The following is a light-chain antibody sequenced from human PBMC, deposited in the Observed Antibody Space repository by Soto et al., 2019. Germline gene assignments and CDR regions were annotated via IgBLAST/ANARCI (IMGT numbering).Light chain of an antibody. J-gene: IGKJ1*01. V-gene: IGKV3-20*01. Sequence: EIVLTQSPDTLSLSPGERATLSCRASQSISSTQLVWCQQKPGQAPSLLIFGASSRATGIPDRFSGSGSGTDFTLTISGLETEDFAVYYCQQYGSSPGTFGQGTKVAIK. CDR1: QSISSTQ. CDR3: QQYGSSPGT. CDR2: GAS.